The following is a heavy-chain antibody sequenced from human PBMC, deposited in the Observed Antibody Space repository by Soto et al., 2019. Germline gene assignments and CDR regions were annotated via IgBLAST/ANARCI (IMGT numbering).Heavy chain of an antibody. J-gene: IGHJ5*02. D-gene: IGHD6-19*01. V-gene: IGHV3-30*03. CDR1: GFTFSSYG. CDR2: ISYDGSNK. CDR3: ATPIAVAGENWFDP. Sequence: GGSLRLSCAASGFTFSSYGMHWVRQAPGKGLEWVAVISYDGSNKYYADSVKGRFTISRDNSKNTLYLQMNSLRAEDTAVYYCATPIAVAGENWFDPWGQGTLVTVS.